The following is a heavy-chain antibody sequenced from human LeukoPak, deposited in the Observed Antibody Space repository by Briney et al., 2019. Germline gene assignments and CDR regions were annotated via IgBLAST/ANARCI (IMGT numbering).Heavy chain of an antibody. V-gene: IGHV4-34*01. D-gene: IGHD4-17*01. Sequence: SETLSLTCAVYGGSFSGYYWSWTRQPPGKGLEWIGEINHSGSTNYNPSLKSRVTISVDTSKNQFSLKLSSVTAADTAVYYCARPHTGFYGDYFDYWGQGTLVTVSS. CDR3: ARPHTGFYGDYFDY. CDR1: GGSFSGYY. CDR2: INHSGST. J-gene: IGHJ4*02.